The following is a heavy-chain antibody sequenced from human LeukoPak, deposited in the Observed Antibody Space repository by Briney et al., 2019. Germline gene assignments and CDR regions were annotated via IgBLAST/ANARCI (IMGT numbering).Heavy chain of an antibody. CDR1: GFTFSSYA. CDR3: ARAQPPVGSFDY. J-gene: IGHJ4*02. CDR2: ISYDGGNK. D-gene: IGHD1-26*01. V-gene: IGHV3-30-3*01. Sequence: PGRSLRLSCAASGFTFSSYAMHWVRQAPGKGLEWVAVISYDGGNKYYADSVKGRFTISRDNSKNTLYLQMNSLRAEDTAVYYCARAQPPVGSFDYWGQGTLVTVSS.